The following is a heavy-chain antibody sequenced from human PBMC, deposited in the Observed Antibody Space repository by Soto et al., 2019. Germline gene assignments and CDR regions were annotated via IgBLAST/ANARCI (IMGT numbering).Heavy chain of an antibody. V-gene: IGHV4-61*01. Sequence: TETLSLNCTISGGSVSSGSYYWSWIRQPPGKGLEWIGYIYNSGSTNYNPSLKSRVTISVDTSKNQVSLKLSSVTAADTAVYYCARAPGVSTIKGEFFDYWGQGTLVTVSS. J-gene: IGHJ4*02. CDR3: ARAPGVSTIKGEFFDY. D-gene: IGHD3-10*01. CDR1: GGSVSSGSYY. CDR2: IYNSGST.